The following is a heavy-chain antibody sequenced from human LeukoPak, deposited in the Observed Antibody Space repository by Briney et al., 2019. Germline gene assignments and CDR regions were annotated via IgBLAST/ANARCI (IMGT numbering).Heavy chain of an antibody. CDR2: IYYSGST. Sequence: SETLSLTCTVSAGSISSSSYYWGWIRQPPGKGLEWIGNIYYSGSTYYNPSLKSRVTISVDTSKNQFSLKLSSVTAADTAVYYLARWILGYCSGGSCYLDAFDIWGQGTMVTVSS. J-gene: IGHJ3*02. V-gene: IGHV4-39*01. CDR1: AGSISSSSYY. D-gene: IGHD2-15*01. CDR3: ARWILGYCSGGSCYLDAFDI.